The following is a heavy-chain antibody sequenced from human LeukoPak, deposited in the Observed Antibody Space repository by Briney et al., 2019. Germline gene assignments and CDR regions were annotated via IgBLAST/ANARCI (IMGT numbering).Heavy chain of an antibody. D-gene: IGHD4-23*01. CDR2: ISYDGSNK. Sequence: GRSLRLSCAASGFTFSSYGMHWVRQAPGKGLEWVAVISYDGSNKYYADSVKGRFTISRDNSKNTLYLQMNSLRAEDTAVYYCANTASNYGGAFDIWGQGTMVTVSS. J-gene: IGHJ3*02. CDR1: GFTFSSYG. CDR3: ANTASNYGGAFDI. V-gene: IGHV3-30*18.